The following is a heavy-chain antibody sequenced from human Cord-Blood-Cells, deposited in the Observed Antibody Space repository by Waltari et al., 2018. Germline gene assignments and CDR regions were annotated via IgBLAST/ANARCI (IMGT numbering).Heavy chain of an antibody. V-gene: IGHV4-4*07. J-gene: IGHJ5*02. CDR2: IYTSGST. Sequence: QVQLQESGPGLVKPSETLSLTCTVSGGSISSYYWRWLRPPAGKGLEWIGRIYTSGSTNYNPSLKSRVTMSVDTSKNQFSLKLSSVTAADTAVYYCARDWWWTGTTDWFDPWGQGTLVTVSS. CDR3: ARDWWWTGTTDWFDP. D-gene: IGHD1-7*01. CDR1: GGSISSYY.